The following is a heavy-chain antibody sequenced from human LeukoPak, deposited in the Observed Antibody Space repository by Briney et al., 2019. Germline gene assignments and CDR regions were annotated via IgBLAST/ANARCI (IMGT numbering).Heavy chain of an antibody. CDR2: ISGSGGST. J-gene: IGHJ5*02. V-gene: IGHV3-23*01. Sequence: TGGSLRLSCAASGFTFSSYAMSWVRQAPGKGLEWVSAISGSGGSTYYADSVKGRFTISRDNSKNTLYLQMNSLRAEDTAVYYCAKGNEGGPAYYDFWMGFDPWGQGTLVTVSS. D-gene: IGHD3-3*01. CDR1: GFTFSSYA. CDR3: AKGNEGGPAYYDFWMGFDP.